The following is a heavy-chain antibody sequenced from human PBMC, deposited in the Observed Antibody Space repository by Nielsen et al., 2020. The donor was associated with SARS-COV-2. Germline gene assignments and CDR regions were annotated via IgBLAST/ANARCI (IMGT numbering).Heavy chain of an antibody. CDR2: IYYNGNT. D-gene: IGHD7-27*01. Sequence: SETLSLTCTVSGGSISDDYWSWIRQPPGRGLEWIGYIYYNGNTNYNPSLKSRVTISVDTSKKQVSLSLTSVTASDTSVYYCATQSVGTDYFDRWGQGILVTVSS. V-gene: IGHV4-59*08. J-gene: IGHJ4*02. CDR3: ATQSVGTDYFDR. CDR1: GGSISDDY.